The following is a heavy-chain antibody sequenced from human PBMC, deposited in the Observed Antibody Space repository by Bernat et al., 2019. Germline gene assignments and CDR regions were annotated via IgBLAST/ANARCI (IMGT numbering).Heavy chain of an antibody. CDR3: ARDQAAVADSYYYYYGMDV. D-gene: IGHD6-19*01. CDR2: ISSSSSYI. V-gene: IGHV3-21*01. CDR1: GFTFSSYS. J-gene: IGHJ6*02. Sequence: EVQLVESGGGLVKPGGSLRLSCAASGFTFSSYSMNWVRQAPGKGLEWVSSISSSSSYISYAESVKGRFTISRDNAKNSLYLQMNSLRAEDTAVYYCARDQAAVADSYYYYYGMDVWGQGTTVTVSS.